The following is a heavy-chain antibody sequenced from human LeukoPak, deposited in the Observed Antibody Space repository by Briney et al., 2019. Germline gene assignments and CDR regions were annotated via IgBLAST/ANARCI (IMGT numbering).Heavy chain of an antibody. CDR1: GYTFTNYH. CDR2: INPSGGST. V-gene: IGHV1-46*01. D-gene: IGHD6-25*01. CDR3: ARDSLRTAIAAAGGNWFDP. Sequence: ASVKVSCKAPGYTFTNYHMHWVRQAPGQGLEWVGIINPSGGSTTYAQKFQGRVTMTRDTSTSTVYMDLNSLRSEDTAVYYCARDSLRTAIAAAGGNWFDPWGQGTLVTVSS. J-gene: IGHJ5*02.